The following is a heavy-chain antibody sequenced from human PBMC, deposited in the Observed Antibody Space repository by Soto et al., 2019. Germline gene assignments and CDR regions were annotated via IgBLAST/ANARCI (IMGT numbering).Heavy chain of an antibody. Sequence: SETLSLTCAVYGGSFSGYYWTWIRQPPGTGLEWIGEINHSGSTNYNPSIKSRVTITVDTSKNQFSLKLSSVTAADTAVYYCARRIYGDGIDYWGQGTLVTVSS. J-gene: IGHJ4*02. CDR2: INHSGST. CDR3: ARRIYGDGIDY. D-gene: IGHD4-17*01. CDR1: GGSFSGYY. V-gene: IGHV4-34*01.